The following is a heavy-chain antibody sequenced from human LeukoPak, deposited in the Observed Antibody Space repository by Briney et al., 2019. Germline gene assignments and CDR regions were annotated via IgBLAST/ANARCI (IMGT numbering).Heavy chain of an antibody. J-gene: IGHJ3*02. CDR1: GFTFSSYG. CDR3: AKDHHSGYYLDAFDI. V-gene: IGHV3-30*18. D-gene: IGHD3-22*01. Sequence: GGSLRLSCAASGFTFSSYGMHWVCQAPGKGLEWVAVISYDGSNKYYADSVKGRFTISRDNSKNTLYLQMNSLRAEDTAVYYCAKDHHSGYYLDAFDIWGQGTMVTVSS. CDR2: ISYDGSNK.